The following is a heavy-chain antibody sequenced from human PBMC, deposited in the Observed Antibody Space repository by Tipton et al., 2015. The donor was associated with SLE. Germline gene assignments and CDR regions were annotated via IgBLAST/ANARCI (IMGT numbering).Heavy chain of an antibody. CDR3: VRDVRVTTRGNWFDP. CDR2: IHYGGTT. V-gene: IGHV4-39*07. J-gene: IGHJ5*02. Sequence: TLSLTCTVSGGSIGSSYHWGWIRRPPGKELEWIATIHYGGTTWYNPSLRSRVSISMDTSKNHFSLKVTSVTAADTAVYHCVRDVRVTTRGNWFDPWGQGTLVTVSS. CDR1: GGSIGSSYH. D-gene: IGHD1-14*01.